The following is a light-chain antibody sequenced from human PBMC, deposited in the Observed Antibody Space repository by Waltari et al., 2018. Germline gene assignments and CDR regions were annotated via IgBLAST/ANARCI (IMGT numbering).Light chain of an antibody. CDR1: SSNIGSNT. CDR3: AAWDDSLNGQV. Sequence: QSVLTQPPSASGTPGQRVSISCSGSSSNIGSNTVHWYQQFPGTSPRLLFYTNDQRPSGFPDRFSASRSGTSASLAISGLRSEDEADYYCAAWDDSLNGQVFGGGTKLTVL. J-gene: IGLJ3*02. CDR2: TND. V-gene: IGLV1-44*01.